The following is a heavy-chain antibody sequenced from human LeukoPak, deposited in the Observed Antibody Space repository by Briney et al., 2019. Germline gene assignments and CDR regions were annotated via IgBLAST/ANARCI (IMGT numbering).Heavy chain of an antibody. Sequence: GGSLRLSCAASGFTFSSYAMSWVRQAPGKGLGWVSAISGSGGSTYYADSVKGRFTISRDNSKNTLYLQMNSLRAEDTAVYYCAKDPDIVGATTPDHWGQGTLVTVSS. CDR3: AKDPDIVGATTPDH. V-gene: IGHV3-23*01. J-gene: IGHJ4*02. D-gene: IGHD1-26*01. CDR2: ISGSGGST. CDR1: GFTFSSYA.